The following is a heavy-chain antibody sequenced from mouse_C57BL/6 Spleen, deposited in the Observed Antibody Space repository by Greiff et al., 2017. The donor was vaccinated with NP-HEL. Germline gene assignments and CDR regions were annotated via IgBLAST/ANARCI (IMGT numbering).Heavy chain of an antibody. CDR3: ATLGDYAMDY. Sequence: QVQLQQPGAELVMPGASVKLSCKASGYPFTSYWMHWVKQRPGQGLEWIGEIDPSDSYTNYNQKFKGKSTLTVDKSSSTAYMQLSSLTSEDSAVYYCATLGDYAMDYWGQGTSVTVSS. CDR1: GYPFTSYW. CDR2: IDPSDSYT. J-gene: IGHJ4*01. V-gene: IGHV1-69*01.